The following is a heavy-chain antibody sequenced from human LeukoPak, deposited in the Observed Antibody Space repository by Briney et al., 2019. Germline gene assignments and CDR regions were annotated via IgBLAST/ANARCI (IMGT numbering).Heavy chain of an antibody. V-gene: IGHV3-23*01. CDR1: GFTFSRYA. CDR3: AKDLHEYVWGSLTFDY. D-gene: IGHD3-16*01. J-gene: IGHJ4*02. CDR2: ISGSGGST. Sequence: GGSLRLSCAASGFTFSRYAMSWVRQAPGKGLEWVSAISGSGGSTYYAESVKGGFTISRDSSKNTLYLQINSLTAEETAVYYCAKDLHEYVWGSLTFDYWGQGTLVTVSS.